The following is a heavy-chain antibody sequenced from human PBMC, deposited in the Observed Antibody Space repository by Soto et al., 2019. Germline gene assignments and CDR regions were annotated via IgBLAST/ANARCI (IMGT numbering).Heavy chain of an antibody. J-gene: IGHJ6*02. CDR2: INPSGGST. Sequence: ASVKVSCKASGYTFTSYYMHWVRQAPGQGLEWMGIINPSGGSTSYAQKFQGRVTMTRDTSTSTVYMELSSLRSEDTAVYYCARESAGTLFYYYYYYGMDVWGQGTTVTVSS. CDR3: ARESAGTLFYYYYYYGMDV. D-gene: IGHD6-13*01. CDR1: GYTFTSYY. V-gene: IGHV1-46*01.